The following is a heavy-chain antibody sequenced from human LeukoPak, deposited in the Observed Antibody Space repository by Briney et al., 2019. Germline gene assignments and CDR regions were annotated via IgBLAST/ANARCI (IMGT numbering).Heavy chain of an antibody. J-gene: IGHJ4*02. CDR3: ARVGRRARVIRYFDSCFDY. V-gene: IGHV4-59*12. Sequence: PSETLSLTCTVSGGSISSYYWSWIRQPPGKGLEWIGYIYYSGSTNYNPSLKSRVTISVDTSKNQFSLKLSSVTAADTAVYYCARVGRRARVIRYFDSCFDYWGQGTLVTVSS. D-gene: IGHD3-9*01. CDR1: GGSISSYY. CDR2: IYYSGST.